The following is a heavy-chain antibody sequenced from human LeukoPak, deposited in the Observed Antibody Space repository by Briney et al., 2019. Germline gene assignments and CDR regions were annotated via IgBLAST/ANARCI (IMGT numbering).Heavy chain of an antibody. Sequence: GESLKISCKGSGYSFTSYWIGWVRQMPGKGLEWMGIIYPGDSDTRYSPSFQGQVTISADKSISTAYLQWSSLKASDTAMYYCARVEIAAAGGVNWFDPWGQGTLVTVSS. D-gene: IGHD6-13*01. CDR3: ARVEIAAAGGVNWFDP. J-gene: IGHJ5*02. CDR2: IYPGDSDT. CDR1: GYSFTSYW. V-gene: IGHV5-51*01.